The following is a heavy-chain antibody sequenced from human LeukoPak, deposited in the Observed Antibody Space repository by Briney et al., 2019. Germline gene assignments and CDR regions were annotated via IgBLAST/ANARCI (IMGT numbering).Heavy chain of an antibody. V-gene: IGHV4-39*07. CDR2: IYYSGST. Sequence: SETLSLTCTVSGGSISSSSYYWGWIRQPPGKGLEWIGSIYYSGSTNYNPSLKSRVTISVDTSKNQFSLKLSSVTAADTAVYYCAVGRRGYSYGFHYYYYMDVWGKGTTVTVSS. J-gene: IGHJ6*03. CDR3: AVGRRGYSYGFHYYYYMDV. CDR1: GGSISSSSYY. D-gene: IGHD5-18*01.